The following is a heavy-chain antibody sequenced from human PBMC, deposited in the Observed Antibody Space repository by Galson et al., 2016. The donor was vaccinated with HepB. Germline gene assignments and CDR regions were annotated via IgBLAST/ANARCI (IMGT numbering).Heavy chain of an antibody. V-gene: IGHV3-23*01. CDR2: ISGPGRNT. Sequence: SLRLSCAASGFTFSTYYMTWVRQAPGKGLEWVSSISGPGRNTYYADSVKGRFTISRDNSKNTLYLQMNSLRAEDTAVYYCAKDPIQCGGDCTRASYYFDYWGQGLLVTVSS. CDR1: GFTFSTYY. J-gene: IGHJ4*02. CDR3: AKDPIQCGGDCTRASYYFDY. D-gene: IGHD2-21*02.